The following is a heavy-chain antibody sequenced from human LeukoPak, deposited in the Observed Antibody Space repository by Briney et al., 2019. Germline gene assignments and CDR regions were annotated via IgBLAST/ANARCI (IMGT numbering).Heavy chain of an antibody. J-gene: IGHJ4*02. CDR1: GYTFTGYY. CDR3: ASGYYYDSSGYGQLDY. D-gene: IGHD3-22*01. CDR2: INPNSGGT. V-gene: IGHV1-2*02. Sequence: ASVKVSCKASGYTFTGYYMHWVRQAPGQGLEWMGWINPNSGGTNYVQKFQGRVTMTRDTSISTAYMELSRLRSDDTAVYYCASGYYYDSSGYGQLDYWGQGTLVTVSS.